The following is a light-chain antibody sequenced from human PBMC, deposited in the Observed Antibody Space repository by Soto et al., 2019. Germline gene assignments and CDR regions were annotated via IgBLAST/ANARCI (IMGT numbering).Light chain of an antibody. CDR3: SSYAGNDRLGV. CDR1: SSDVGGYDY. V-gene: IGLV2-8*01. Sequence: QSALTQPPSASGSPGQSVTISCTGTSSDVGGYDYVSWYQQHPGKAPKLIIYEVTERPSGVPDRFSGSKSGNTASLTVSGLQSEDEANYYCSSYAGNDRLGVFGGGTKVTDL. J-gene: IGLJ2*01. CDR2: EVT.